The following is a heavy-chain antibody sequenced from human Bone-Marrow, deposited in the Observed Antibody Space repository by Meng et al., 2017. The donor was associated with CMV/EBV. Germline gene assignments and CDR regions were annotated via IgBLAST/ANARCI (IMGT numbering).Heavy chain of an antibody. CDR1: GFAFSDYY. Sequence: GESLKISCTASGFAFSDYYMSWIRQAPGKGLEWVSYISSRAATIYYTDSVKGRFTISRDNAKNSLYLQMNNLRAEDTAVFYCATSGRGGQYYFDSWGQGTLVTVSS. D-gene: IGHD3-10*01. V-gene: IGHV3-11*01. CDR2: ISSRAATI. J-gene: IGHJ4*02. CDR3: ATSGRGGQYYFDS.